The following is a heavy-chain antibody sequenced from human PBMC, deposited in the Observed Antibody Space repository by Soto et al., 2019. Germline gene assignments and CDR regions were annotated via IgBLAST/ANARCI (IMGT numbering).Heavy chain of an antibody. V-gene: IGHV3-7*01. CDR1: GFTFSSYW. J-gene: IGHJ4*02. CDR2: IKQDGSEK. D-gene: IGHD6-13*01. Sequence: LRLSCAASGFTFSSYWMSWVRQAPGKGLEWVANIKQDGSEKYYVDSVKGRFTISRDNAKNSLYLQMNSLRAEDTAVYYCARVEGYSSSWYYFDYWGQGTLVTVSS. CDR3: ARVEGYSSSWYYFDY.